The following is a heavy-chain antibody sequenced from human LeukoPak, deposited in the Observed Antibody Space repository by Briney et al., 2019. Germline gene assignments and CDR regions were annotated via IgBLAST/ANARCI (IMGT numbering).Heavy chain of an antibody. V-gene: IGHV3-74*01. CDR1: GFTFSNFW. J-gene: IGHJ4*01. D-gene: IGHD3-3*01. CDR3: ASGQLWSAYHYDY. Sequence: PGGSMRLSCAASGFTFSNFWMHWVRQAPGKGLVWVSRIHSDGSSTSYADSVKGRFTISRDNAKNAPYLQMNSLSAEDTAVYYCASGQLWSAYHYDYWGQGTLVTVSS. CDR2: IHSDGSST.